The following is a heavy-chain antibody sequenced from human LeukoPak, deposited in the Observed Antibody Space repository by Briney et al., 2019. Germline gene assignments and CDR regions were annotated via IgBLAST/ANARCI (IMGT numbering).Heavy chain of an antibody. V-gene: IGHV6-1*01. D-gene: IGHD6-13*01. CDR3: ARGSHASTWF. CDR2: TYYRSKWFN. CDR1: GDSVSSNSAA. Sequence: SQTLSLTCAISGDSVSSNSAAWHWIRQSPSRGLEWLGRTYYRSKWFNNYAVSVESRIIINPDTSKNQFSLQLNSVTPEDTAVYYCARGSHASTWFWGQGTLVTVSS. J-gene: IGHJ4*02.